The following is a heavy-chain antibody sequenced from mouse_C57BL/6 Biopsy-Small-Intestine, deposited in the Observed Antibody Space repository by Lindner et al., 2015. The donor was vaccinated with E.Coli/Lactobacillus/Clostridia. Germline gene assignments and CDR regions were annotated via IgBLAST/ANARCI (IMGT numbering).Heavy chain of an antibody. J-gene: IGHJ3*01. V-gene: IGHV14-3*01. Sequence: VQLQESGAELVRPGASVKLSCTASGFKIKDDFMHWVKQRPEQGLEWIGRIDPASGNTKYAPKFQDKATMSADTSSNKAYLQLSSLTSEDTAVYFCARTARHWGQGTLVTVSA. CDR3: ARTARH. CDR1: GFKIKDDF. D-gene: IGHD3-2*01. CDR2: IDPASGNT.